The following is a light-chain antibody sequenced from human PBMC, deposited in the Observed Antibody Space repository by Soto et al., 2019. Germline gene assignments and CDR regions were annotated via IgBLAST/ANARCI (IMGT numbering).Light chain of an antibody. V-gene: IGLV2-14*01. CDR3: ISYTSSSTSYV. CDR2: EVT. J-gene: IGLJ1*01. CDR1: SSDVGSYSH. Sequence: QSVLTQPASVSGSPGQSITISCSGTSSDVGSYSHVAWYQQFPGKTPKLIIYEVTYRPSGVSYRFSASKSGNTASLTISGLQAGDEADYYCISYTSSSTSYVFGTGTKLTVL.